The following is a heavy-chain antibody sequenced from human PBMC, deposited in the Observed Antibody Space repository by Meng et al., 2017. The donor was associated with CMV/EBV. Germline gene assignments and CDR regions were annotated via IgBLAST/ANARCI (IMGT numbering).Heavy chain of an antibody. CDR3: ARGWNIRFLDWLSTTDQGGFDF. CDR2: MYSSGRT. J-gene: IGHJ4*02. V-gene: IGHV4-30-4*01. D-gene: IGHD3-3*01. Sequence: EYFWSWIRQAPGRGLEWIGYMYSSGRTYYNPSLKSRLTLSVDRSKSQFSLKLTSVTPADTANYYCARGWNIRFLDWLSTTDQGGFDFWGQGALVTVSS. CDR1: EYF.